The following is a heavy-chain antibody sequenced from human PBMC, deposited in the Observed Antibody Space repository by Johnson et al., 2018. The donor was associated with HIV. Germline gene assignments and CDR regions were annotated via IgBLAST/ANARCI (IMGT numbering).Heavy chain of an antibody. J-gene: IGHJ3*02. CDR2: IWYDGINK. CDR3: AREARIVVVEPSDAFDI. V-gene: IGHV3-30*19. CDR1: GFTFSSYG. D-gene: IGHD3-22*01. Sequence: VQLVESGGGVVQPGRSLRLSCAASGFTFSSYGMHWVRQAPGKGLEWVAVIWYDGINKYYADSVKGRFTISRDNSKNTLYLQMNSLRPEDTAVYYCAREARIVVVEPSDAFDIWGQGTMVTVSS.